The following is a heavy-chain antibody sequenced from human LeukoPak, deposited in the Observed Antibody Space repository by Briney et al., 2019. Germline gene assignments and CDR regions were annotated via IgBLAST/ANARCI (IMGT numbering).Heavy chain of an antibody. CDR1: GGSFSGYY. Sequence: KSSETLSLTCAVYGGSFSGYYWSWIRQPAGKGLEWIGRIYTSGSTNYNPSLKSRVTMSVDTSKNQFSLKLSSVTAADTAVYYCARDGYYYDSSGYYSLDYWGQGTLVTVSS. CDR2: IYTSGST. D-gene: IGHD3-22*01. CDR3: ARDGYYYDSSGYYSLDY. V-gene: IGHV4-4*07. J-gene: IGHJ4*02.